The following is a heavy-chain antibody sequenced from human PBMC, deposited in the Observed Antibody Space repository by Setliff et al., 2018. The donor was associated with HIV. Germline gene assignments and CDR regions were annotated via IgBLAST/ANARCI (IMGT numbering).Heavy chain of an antibody. CDR1: GYTFTSFY. J-gene: IGHJ4*02. Sequence: RASVKVSCKASGYTFTSFYMHWVRQAPGQGLEWMGIINPSGGSTSYAQKFQGRVTMTRDTSTSTVYMELSSLRSEDTAIYYCAREHGTSWPYFDFWGQGTLVTVSS. CDR3: AREHGTSWPYFDF. CDR2: INPSGGST. V-gene: IGHV1-46*01.